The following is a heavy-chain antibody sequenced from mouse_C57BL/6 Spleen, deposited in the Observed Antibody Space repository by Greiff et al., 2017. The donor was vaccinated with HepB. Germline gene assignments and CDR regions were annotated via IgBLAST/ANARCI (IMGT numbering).Heavy chain of an antibody. J-gene: IGHJ4*01. V-gene: IGHV1-55*01. CDR2: IYPGSGST. D-gene: IGHD1-2*01. CDR1: GYTFTSYW. CDR3: AREGVYYGPLYAMDY. Sequence: QVQLKESGAELVKPGASVKMSCKASGYTFTSYWITWVKQRPGQGLEWIGDIYPGSGSTNYNEKFKSKATLTVDTSSSTAYMQLSSLTSEDAAVYYCAREGVYYGPLYAMDYWGQGTSVTVSS.